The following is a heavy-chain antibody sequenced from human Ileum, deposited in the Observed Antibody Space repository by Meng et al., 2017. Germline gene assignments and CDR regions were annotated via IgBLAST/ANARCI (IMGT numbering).Heavy chain of an antibody. V-gene: IGHV4-4*02. CDR1: GGSISTSDW. CDR2: IHHSGST. CDR3: AREWSGSYRHFDY. J-gene: IGHJ4*02. Sequence: QVQLQEVGPGLLKPSGPLPLTCAVSGGSISTSDWWSWVRQPPGKGLEWIGEIHHSGSTNYNPSLKSRVTISVDKSKNQFSLKLNSVTAADTAVYYCAREWSGSYRHFDYWGQGTLVTVSS. D-gene: IGHD1-26*01.